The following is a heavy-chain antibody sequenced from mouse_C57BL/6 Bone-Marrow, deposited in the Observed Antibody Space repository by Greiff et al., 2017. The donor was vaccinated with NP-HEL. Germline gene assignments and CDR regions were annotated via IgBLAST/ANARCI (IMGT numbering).Heavy chain of an antibody. V-gene: IGHV1-82*01. CDR1: GYAFSSSW. D-gene: IGHD2-3*01. CDR2: IYPGDGDT. Sequence: QVQLKESGPELVKPGASVKISCKASGYAFSSSWMNWVKQRPGKGLEWIGRIYPGDGDTNYNGKFKGKATLTADKSSSTAYMQLSSLTSEDSAVYFCARPLDDGYYVFDYWGQGTTLTVSS. J-gene: IGHJ2*01. CDR3: ARPLDDGYYVFDY.